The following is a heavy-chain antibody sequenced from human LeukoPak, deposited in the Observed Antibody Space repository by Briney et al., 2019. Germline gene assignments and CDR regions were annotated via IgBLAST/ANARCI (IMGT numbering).Heavy chain of an antibody. CDR3: TKDGHH. Sequence: GGSLRLSCAASGFSFSSSWMSWVRQAPGKGLEWVANINQDGGENDHVDSVKGRFTISRDNSKNTLYLQMNSLRAEDTAVYYCTKDGHHWGQGTMVTVSS. CDR1: GFSFSSSW. V-gene: IGHV3-7*03. J-gene: IGHJ3*01. CDR2: INQDGGEN.